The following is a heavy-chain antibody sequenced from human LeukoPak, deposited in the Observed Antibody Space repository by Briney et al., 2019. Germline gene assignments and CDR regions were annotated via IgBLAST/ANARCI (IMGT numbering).Heavy chain of an antibody. J-gene: IGHJ6*04. Sequence: PSETLSLTCAVYGYSISSGYYWGWIRQPPGKGREWIGSLYHSGSTYYNPSLKSRVTISVDTSKNQFSLKLSSVTAADTAVYYCARDYERVYYYYYGMDVWGKGTTVTVSS. D-gene: IGHD3-16*01. CDR1: GYSISSGYY. CDR2: LYHSGST. V-gene: IGHV4-38-2*02. CDR3: ARDYERVYYYYYGMDV.